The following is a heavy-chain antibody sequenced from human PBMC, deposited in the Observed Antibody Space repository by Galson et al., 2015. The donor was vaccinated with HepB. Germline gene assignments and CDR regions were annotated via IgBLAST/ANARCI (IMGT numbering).Heavy chain of an antibody. J-gene: IGHJ4*02. V-gene: IGHV3-30*03. CDR1: GFTLGNYG. Sequence: SLRLSCAASGFTLGNYGLHWVRQAPGKGLGWVTIISYDGSDKKYAESVKGRFTVSRDNSKNTLYLQLNSVRVEDTAVYYCAREDNWNYWVYWGQGTLVTVSS. CDR3: AREDNWNYWVY. CDR2: ISYDGSDK. D-gene: IGHD1-7*01.